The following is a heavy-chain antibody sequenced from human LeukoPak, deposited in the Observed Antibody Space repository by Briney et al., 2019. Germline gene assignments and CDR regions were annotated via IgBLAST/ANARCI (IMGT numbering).Heavy chain of an antibody. CDR1: GGSITSFY. V-gene: IGHV4-59*01. Sequence: SETLSLTCTVSGGSITSFYWSWIRQPPGKGLEWIGYIYFTGSTTYNPSFKSRVTIALDTSKNQFSLQLSSVTAADTAVYYCARVNSSGWSRARYYYGMDVWGQGTTVTVSS. J-gene: IGHJ6*02. D-gene: IGHD6-19*01. CDR2: IYFTGST. CDR3: ARVNSSGWSRARYYYGMDV.